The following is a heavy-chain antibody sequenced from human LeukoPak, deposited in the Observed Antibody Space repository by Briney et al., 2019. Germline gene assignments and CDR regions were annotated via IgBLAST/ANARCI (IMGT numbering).Heavy chain of an antibody. Sequence: SETLSLTCTVSGGSISSGDYYWSWIRQPPGKGLEWIGYIYYSGSTYYNPSLKSRVTISVDTSKNQLSLKPSSVTAADTAVYYCARAALLWFGELDYYGMDVWGQGTTVTVSS. CDR2: IYYSGST. CDR1: GGSISSGDYY. D-gene: IGHD3-10*01. V-gene: IGHV4-30-4*01. CDR3: ARAALLWFGELDYYGMDV. J-gene: IGHJ6*02.